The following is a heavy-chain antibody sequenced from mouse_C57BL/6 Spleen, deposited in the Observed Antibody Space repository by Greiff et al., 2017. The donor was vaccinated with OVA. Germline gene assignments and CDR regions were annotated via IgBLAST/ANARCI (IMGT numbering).Heavy chain of an antibody. CDR1: GFTFSDYG. V-gene: IGHV5-17*01. CDR2: ISSGSSTT. J-gene: IGHJ4*01. CDR3: ARPTVVADYAMDY. Sequence: EVQVVESGGGLVKPGGSLKLSCAASGFTFSDYGMHWVRQAPEKGLEWVAYISSGSSTTYYAHPVKGRFTISRDNAKNTLFLQMTSLRSEDTAMYYCARPTVVADYAMDYWGQGTSVTVSS. D-gene: IGHD1-1*01.